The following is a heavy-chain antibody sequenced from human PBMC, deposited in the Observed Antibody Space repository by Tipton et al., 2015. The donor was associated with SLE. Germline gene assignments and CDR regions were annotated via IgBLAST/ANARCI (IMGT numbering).Heavy chain of an antibody. CDR3: AKDSAGD. J-gene: IGHJ4*02. Sequence: SLRLSCAASGFTVSSNYMSWVRQAPGKGLEGVSVIYSGGRTYYADSVKGRFTISRDNSKNTLYLQMNSLRAEDTAVYYCAKDSAGDWGQGTLVTVSS. D-gene: IGHD6-13*01. CDR2: IYSGGRT. V-gene: IGHV3-53*01. CDR1: GFTVSSNY.